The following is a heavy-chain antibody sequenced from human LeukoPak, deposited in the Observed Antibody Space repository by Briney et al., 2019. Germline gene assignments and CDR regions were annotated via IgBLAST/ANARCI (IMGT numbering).Heavy chain of an antibody. CDR2: IIPIFGTA. Sequence: SVKVSCKASGGTFSSYAISWVRQAPGQGLEWMGGIIPIFGTANYAQKFQGRVTITADKSTSTAYMELSSLRSEDTAVYYCARVGTDSSGYHHYWGQGTLVTVSS. J-gene: IGHJ4*02. CDR3: ARVGTDSSGYHHY. D-gene: IGHD3-22*01. CDR1: GGTFSSYA. V-gene: IGHV1-69*06.